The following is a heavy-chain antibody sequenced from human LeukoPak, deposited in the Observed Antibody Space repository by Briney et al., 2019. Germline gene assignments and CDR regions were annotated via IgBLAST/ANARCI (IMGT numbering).Heavy chain of an antibody. CDR3: ARGTGVDYFDY. J-gene: IGHJ4*02. V-gene: IGHV1-69*04. CDR2: IIPILGIA. Sequence: SVKVSCKASGGTFSSYAISWLRQAPGQGLEWMGRIIPILGIANYAQKFQGRVTITADKSTSTAYMELSSLRSEDTAVYYCARGTGVDYFDYWGQGTLVTVSS. D-gene: IGHD4-23*01. CDR1: GGTFSSYA.